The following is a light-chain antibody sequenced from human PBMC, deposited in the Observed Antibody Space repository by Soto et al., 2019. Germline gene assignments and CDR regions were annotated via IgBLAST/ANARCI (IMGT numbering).Light chain of an antibody. Sequence: DIVMTQSPLSLPVTPGEPASISCRSSQSLLHSNGYNYLDWYLQKPGQSPQLLIYLGSNRASGVPDRFSGSASGPDFTLKISRVEAEDVGVYYCMQALQTPFTFGPGTKVDIK. CDR3: MQALQTPFT. V-gene: IGKV2-28*01. CDR1: QSLLHSNGYNY. CDR2: LGS. J-gene: IGKJ3*01.